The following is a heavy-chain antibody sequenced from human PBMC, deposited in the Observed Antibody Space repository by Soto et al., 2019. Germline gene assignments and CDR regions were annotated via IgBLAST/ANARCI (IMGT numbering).Heavy chain of an antibody. D-gene: IGHD2-2*01. CDR1: GGTFSDFT. CDR2: IIPMFDIT. CDR3: ATDKACFSSTCYCPLDY. V-gene: IGHV1-69*04. Sequence: SVKVSCKASGGTFSDFTVSWVRQAPGQGLEWMGRIIPMFDITNYAQKFQGRVTISADRSTSTAYMELSSLRSEDTAVYYCATDKACFSSTCYCPLDYWGQGTLVTVSS. J-gene: IGHJ4*02.